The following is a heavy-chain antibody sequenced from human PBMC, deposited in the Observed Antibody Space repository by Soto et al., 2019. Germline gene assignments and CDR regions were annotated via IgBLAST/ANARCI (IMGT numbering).Heavy chain of an antibody. CDR2: IYYSGST. Sequence: SETLSLTCTVSGGSISSYYWSWIRQPPGKGLEWIGYIYYSGSTNYNPSLKSRVTISVDTSKNQFSLKLSSVTAADTAVYYCARVGSGWYNYYYYMDVWGKGTTVTVSS. CDR1: GGSISSYY. D-gene: IGHD6-19*01. J-gene: IGHJ6*03. V-gene: IGHV4-59*01. CDR3: ARVGSGWYNYYYYMDV.